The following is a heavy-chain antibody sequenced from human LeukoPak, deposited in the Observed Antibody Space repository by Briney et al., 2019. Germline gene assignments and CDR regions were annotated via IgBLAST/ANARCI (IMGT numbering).Heavy chain of an antibody. CDR2: IYYSGST. D-gene: IGHD3-22*01. Sequence: PSETLSLTCIVSGGSISSHYWSWIRQPPGKGLEWIGNIYYSGSTNYNPSLKSRVTISVDTSKNQFSLKLSSVTAADTAVYYCARVHPDSSGYYYYYYYMDVWGKGTTVTVSS. V-gene: IGHV4-59*11. CDR3: ARVHPDSSGYYYYYYYMDV. J-gene: IGHJ6*03. CDR1: GGSISSHY.